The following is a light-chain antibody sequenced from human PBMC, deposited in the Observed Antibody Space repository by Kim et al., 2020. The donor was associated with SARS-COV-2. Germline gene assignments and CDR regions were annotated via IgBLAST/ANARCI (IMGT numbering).Light chain of an antibody. Sequence: AIQMTQSPSSLSVSVGDRVTITCRASQDIRNDLGWYQQKPGKAPKLLIYATSSLQSGVPSRFSGSGSGTDFILTISSLQPEDFATYYCLQDYNYPMTFGQGTKVDIK. V-gene: IGKV1-6*01. CDR3: LQDYNYPMT. CDR2: ATS. CDR1: QDIRND. J-gene: IGKJ1*01.